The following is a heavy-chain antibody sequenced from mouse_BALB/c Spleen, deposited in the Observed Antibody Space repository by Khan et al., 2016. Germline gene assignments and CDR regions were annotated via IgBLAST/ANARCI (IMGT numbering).Heavy chain of an antibody. J-gene: IGHJ2*01. CDR1: AYSITSDYA. CDR2: ISYSGST. CDR3: AREDY. V-gene: IGHV3-2*02. Sequence: VQLKESGPGLVKPSQSLSLTCPVTAYSITSDYAWNWIRQFPGNKLEWMGYISYSGSTSYNPSLKSRLSITRDTSKNPFFLQLNSVTTEDTATYYCAREDYWGQGTTLTVSS.